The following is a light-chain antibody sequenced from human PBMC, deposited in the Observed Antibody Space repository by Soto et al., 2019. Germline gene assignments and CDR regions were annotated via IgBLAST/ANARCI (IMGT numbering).Light chain of an antibody. J-gene: IGKJ5*01. CDR1: QSVSSN. Sequence: EIVMTQSPATLSVSPGERATFSCRASQSVSSNLAWYQQKPGQAPRLLIYGASIRATGIPARFSGSGSGTDFTLTISRLEPEDFAVYYCQQYGSSPMTFGQGTRLEI. CDR2: GAS. V-gene: IGKV3-20*01. CDR3: QQYGSSPMT.